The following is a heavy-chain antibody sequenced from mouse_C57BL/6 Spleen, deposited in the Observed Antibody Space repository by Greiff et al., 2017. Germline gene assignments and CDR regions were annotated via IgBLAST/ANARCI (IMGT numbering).Heavy chain of an antibody. V-gene: IGHV1-64*01. CDR3: ARSGLSSYGNYSWYFDV. Sequence: QVQLQQPGAELVKPGASVKLSCKASGYTFTSYWMHWVKQRPGQGLEWIGMIHPNSGSTNYNEKFKSKATLTVDKSSSTAYMPLSSLTSEDSAVYYSARSGLSSYGNYSWYFDVWGTGTTVTVSS. D-gene: IGHD2-10*01. CDR2: IHPNSGST. J-gene: IGHJ1*03. CDR1: GYTFTSYW.